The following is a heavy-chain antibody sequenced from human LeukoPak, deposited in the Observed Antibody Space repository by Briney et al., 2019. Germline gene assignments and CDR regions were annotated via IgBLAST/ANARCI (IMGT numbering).Heavy chain of an antibody. J-gene: IGHJ3*02. CDR2: IDTSGSYI. Sequence: KPGGSLRLSCTASGFTFTSYGMNWVRQAPGKGLEWVSFIDTSGSYIYYGDSLKGRVTISRDNAENSLYLQMNGLRAEDTAVYYCARGRSITLLRGVAMSDGFDIWGQGAMVTVSS. CDR1: GFTFTSYG. V-gene: IGHV3-21*01. D-gene: IGHD3-10*01. CDR3: ARGRSITLLRGVAMSDGFDI.